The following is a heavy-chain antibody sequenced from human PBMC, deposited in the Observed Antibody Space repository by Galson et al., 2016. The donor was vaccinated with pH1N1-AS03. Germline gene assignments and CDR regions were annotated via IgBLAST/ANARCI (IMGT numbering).Heavy chain of an antibody. J-gene: IGHJ4*02. CDR1: GFTFSTYS. V-gene: IGHV3-48*02. CDR3: ARESVTHHDY. Sequence: SLRLSCAASGFTFSTYSMNWVRQAPGKGLEWVSYISSSSGTIYYADSVKGRFTISRDNAKNSPYLQMNSLRDEDTAVYYCARESVTHHDYWGQGTLVTVSS. CDR2: ISSSSGTI. D-gene: IGHD2-21*02.